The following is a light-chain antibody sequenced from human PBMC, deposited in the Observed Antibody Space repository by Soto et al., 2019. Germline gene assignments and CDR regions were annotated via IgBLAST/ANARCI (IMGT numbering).Light chain of an antibody. CDR1: QSVSSNY. V-gene: IGKV3-20*01. Sequence: EIVLTQSPGTLSLSPGERAILSCRASQSVSSNYLAWYQQKPGQAPRLLIYGASSRATGIPDRFSGSGSGTDFTLTISRLEPEDFAVYYCQQYGSSPLTFGPGTKVDIK. CDR3: QQYGSSPLT. J-gene: IGKJ3*01. CDR2: GAS.